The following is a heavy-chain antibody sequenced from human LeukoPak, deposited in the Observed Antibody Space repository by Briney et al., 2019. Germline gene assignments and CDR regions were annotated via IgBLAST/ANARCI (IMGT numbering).Heavy chain of an antibody. CDR3: ARAEGEGGYSSSWSPSFDP. J-gene: IGHJ5*02. V-gene: IGHV4-39*01. CDR2: IYDSGST. CDR1: GGSIRSSYYY. D-gene: IGHD6-13*01. Sequence: SETLSLTCTVSGGSIRSSYYYWGWIRQPPGKGLEWIGSIYDSGSTYYNPSLKSRVTISVDTSKNQFSLKLNSVTAADTAVYYCARAEGEGGYSSSWSPSFDPWGQGTLVTVSS.